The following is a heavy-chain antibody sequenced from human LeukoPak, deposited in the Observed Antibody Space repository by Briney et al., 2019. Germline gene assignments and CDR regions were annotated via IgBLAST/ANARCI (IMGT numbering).Heavy chain of an antibody. CDR3: SRDQTPYY. J-gene: IGHJ4*02. CDR1: GFTFGDYA. CDR2: IRSKIYGGTP. V-gene: IGHV3-49*04. Sequence: GALRLSCTASGFTFGDYAMTWVRQAPGKGLEWVGFIRSKIYGGTPEYAASVKGRFTISRNDSKGIAYLQMNSLKTEDTAIYYCSRDQTPYYWGQGTLVTVSS.